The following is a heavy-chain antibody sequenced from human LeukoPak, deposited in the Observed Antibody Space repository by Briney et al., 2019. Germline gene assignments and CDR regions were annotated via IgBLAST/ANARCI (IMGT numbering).Heavy chain of an antibody. CDR2: ISGSGGST. J-gene: IGHJ6*03. V-gene: IGHV3-23*01. D-gene: IGHD3-22*01. CDR1: GFTFSSYA. CDR3: AKGYYYDSSGYFPPDYYYYYMDV. Sequence: GGSLRLSCAASGFTFSSYAMSWVRQAPGKGLEWVSAISGSGGSTYYADSVKGRFTISRDNSKNTLYLQMNSLRAEDTAVYYCAKGYYYDSSGYFPPDYYYYYMDVWGKGTTVTVSS.